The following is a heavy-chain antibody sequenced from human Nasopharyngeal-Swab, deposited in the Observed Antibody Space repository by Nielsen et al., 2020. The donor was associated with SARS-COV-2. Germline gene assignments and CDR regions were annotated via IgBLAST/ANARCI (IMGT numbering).Heavy chain of an antibody. V-gene: IGHV3-13*01. CDR3: ARASFAGTYYYYYGMDV. J-gene: IGHJ6*02. CDR1: GFTFSSYD. CDR2: IGTAGDT. Sequence: GESLKISCAASGFTFSSYDMHWVRQATGKGLEWVSAIGTAGDTYYPGSVKGRFTISGENAKNSLYLQMNSLRAGDTAVYYCARASFAGTYYYYYGMDVWGQGTTVTVSS. D-gene: IGHD3-16*01.